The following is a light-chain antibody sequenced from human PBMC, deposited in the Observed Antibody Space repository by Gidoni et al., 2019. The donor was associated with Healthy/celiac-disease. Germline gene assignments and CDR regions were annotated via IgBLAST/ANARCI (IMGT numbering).Light chain of an antibody. Sequence: DIQMTQSPSTLSASVGDRVTITCRASQSISSWLAWYQQKPGKAPKLLIYKASSLESWVPSRFSGRGSGTEFTLTISSLQPDDFATYYCQQYNSYSPYTFGQGTKLEIK. V-gene: IGKV1-5*03. CDR2: KAS. J-gene: IGKJ2*01. CDR1: QSISSW. CDR3: QQYNSYSPYT.